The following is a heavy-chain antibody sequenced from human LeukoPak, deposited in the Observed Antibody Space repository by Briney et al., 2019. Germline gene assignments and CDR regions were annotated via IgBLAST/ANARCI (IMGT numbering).Heavy chain of an antibody. V-gene: IGHV1-69*05. CDR2: IIPLFGTA. Sequence: SVKVSCKASGGTFSSYAISWVRQAPGQGLEWMGGIIPLFGTANYAQKFQGRVTITTDESTSTAYMELSSLRSEDTAVYYCAREGEDGYNRGRGAFNIWGQGTMVTVSS. D-gene: IGHD5-24*01. CDR1: GGTFSSYA. CDR3: AREGEDGYNRGRGAFNI. J-gene: IGHJ3*02.